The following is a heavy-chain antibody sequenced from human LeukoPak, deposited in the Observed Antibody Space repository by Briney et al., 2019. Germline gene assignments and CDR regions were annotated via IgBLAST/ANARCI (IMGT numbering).Heavy chain of an antibody. D-gene: IGHD3-3*01. V-gene: IGHV3-48*01. J-gene: IGHJ4*02. CDR3: TRLHYDFWSAYDS. CDR2: ISSSSSTI. CDR1: GFTFSSYS. Sequence: GGSLRLSCAASGFTFSSYSMNWVRQAPGKGLEWVSYISSSSSTIYYADSVKGRFTISRDNAKDSLYLQMNSLRAEDTAVYYCTRLHYDFWSAYDSWGQGTLVTVSS.